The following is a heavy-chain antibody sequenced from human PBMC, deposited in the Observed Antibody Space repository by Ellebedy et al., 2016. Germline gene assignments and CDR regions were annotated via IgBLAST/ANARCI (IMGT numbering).Heavy chain of an antibody. CDR3: ARGGRVLGVGATPLNWLDP. D-gene: IGHD1-26*01. CDR2: ISAYNGHI. CDR1: SYTFTSYV. V-gene: IGHV1-18*01. Sequence: ASVKVSXKASSYTFTSYVITWVRQAPGQGLEWMGWISAYNGHINYRQNIQGRVTMTTDTSTSTAYMELRSLRSDDTAVYYCARGGRVLGVGATPLNWLDPWGQGTLGAVSS. J-gene: IGHJ5*02.